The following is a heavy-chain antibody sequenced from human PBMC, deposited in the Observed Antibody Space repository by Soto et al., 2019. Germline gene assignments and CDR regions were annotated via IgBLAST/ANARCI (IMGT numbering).Heavy chain of an antibody. Sequence: PSETLSLTCTVSGGSISSGGYYWSWIRQHPGKGLEWIGYIYYSGSTYYNPSLKSRVTISVDTSKNQFSLKRSSVTAADTAVYYCAVQSSSWYGKDNWFDPWGQGTLVTVSS. CDR1: GGSISSGGYY. V-gene: IGHV4-31*03. CDR3: AVQSSSWYGKDNWFDP. D-gene: IGHD6-13*01. J-gene: IGHJ5*02. CDR2: IYYSGST.